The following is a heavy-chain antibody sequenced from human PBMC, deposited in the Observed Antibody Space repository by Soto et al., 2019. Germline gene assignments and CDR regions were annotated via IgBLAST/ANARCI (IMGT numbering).Heavy chain of an antibody. Sequence: VLLVQSGAEVKKPGASVKVSCKASGYTFNSYGVSWVRQAPGQGLEWMGWISAYNGNTKYSQNLQGRVTMTIDTTTNSAYLEVRSLRSDDTAIYYCARYFWSGQLPFYFDHCCQGTLVTVSS. CDR3: ARYFWSGQLPFYFDH. CDR1: GYTFNSYG. D-gene: IGHD3-3*01. J-gene: IGHJ4*02. V-gene: IGHV1-18*01. CDR2: ISAYNGNT.